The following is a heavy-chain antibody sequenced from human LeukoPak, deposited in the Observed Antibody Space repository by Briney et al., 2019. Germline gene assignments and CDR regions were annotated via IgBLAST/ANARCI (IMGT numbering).Heavy chain of an antibody. J-gene: IGHJ4*02. D-gene: IGHD6-19*01. CDR3: AKVGPWLANDF. CDR2: ISADGAGT. CDR1: GFTFDDYA. Sequence: GGSLRLSCAASGFTFDDYAMHWVRQPPGKGLEWVSLISADGAGTSYANSVKGRFTISRDNSKNLLFLQMNGLRTEDTALYFCAKVGPWLANDFWGQGILVTVSS. V-gene: IGHV3-43*02.